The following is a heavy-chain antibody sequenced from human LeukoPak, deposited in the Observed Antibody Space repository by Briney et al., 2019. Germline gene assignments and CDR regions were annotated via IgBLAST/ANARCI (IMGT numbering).Heavy chain of an antibody. CDR2: INHSGST. V-gene: IGHV4-34*01. CDR3: ARGAYSYGYLYYYGMDV. CDR1: GGSFSGYY. J-gene: IGHJ6*02. Sequence: SETLSLTCAVYGGSFSGYYWSWIRQPPGKGLEWIGEINHSGSTNYNLSLKSRVTISVDTSKNQFSLKLSSVTAANTAVYYCARGAYSYGYLYYYGMDVWGQGTTVTVSS. D-gene: IGHD5-18*01.